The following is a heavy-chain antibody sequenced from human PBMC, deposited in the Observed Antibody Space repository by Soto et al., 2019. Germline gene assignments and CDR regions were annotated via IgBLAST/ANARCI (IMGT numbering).Heavy chain of an antibody. J-gene: IGHJ6*02. V-gene: IGHV3-23*01. CDR3: AKPLGATVYYSMGV. D-gene: IGHD1-26*01. CDR2: ISAGGGSS. Sequence: GGSLRLSCAASGFTFSSYWMSWVRQAPGKGLEWVSAISAGGGSSYYADSVKGRFTISRDNSKNTLYLQMNSLRAEDTAVYYCAKPLGATVYYSMGVWGQGTTVTVSS. CDR1: GFTFSSYW.